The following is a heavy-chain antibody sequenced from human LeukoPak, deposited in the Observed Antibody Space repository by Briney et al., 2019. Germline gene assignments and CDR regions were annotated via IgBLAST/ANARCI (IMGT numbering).Heavy chain of an antibody. CDR3: ARGRRCSGGSCYPSKRYYGMDV. V-gene: IGHV4-59*02. CDR1: GGSVSSYY. Sequence: SETLSLTCTVSGGSVSSYYWSWIRQPPGKGLEWIGYIYYSGSTNYNPSLKSRVTISVDTSKNQFSLKLSSVTAADTAVYYCARGRRCSGGSCYPSKRYYGMDVWGQGTTVTVSS. CDR2: IYYSGST. D-gene: IGHD2-15*01. J-gene: IGHJ6*02.